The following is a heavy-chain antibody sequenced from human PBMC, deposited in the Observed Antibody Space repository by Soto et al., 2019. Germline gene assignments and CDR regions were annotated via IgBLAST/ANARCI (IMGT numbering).Heavy chain of an antibody. V-gene: IGHV3-48*02. CDR3: ARDTSHGVTVGGLDS. D-gene: IGHD2-21*02. CDR2: ITSGLTA. Sequence: EVQLVESGGGLVQPGGSLRLSCAASGFSFGGYNMNWVRQAPGKGLEWVSHITSGLTAHYADFVQGRFTISRDNAKNSLYLEMNDVRDEDTAVYYCARDTSHGVTVGGLDSWGQGTLVTVSS. CDR1: GFSFGGYN. J-gene: IGHJ4*02.